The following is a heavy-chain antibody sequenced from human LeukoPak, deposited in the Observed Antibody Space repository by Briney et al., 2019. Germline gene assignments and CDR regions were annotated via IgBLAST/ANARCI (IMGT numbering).Heavy chain of an antibody. D-gene: IGHD3-10*01. CDR1: GASISVSVYY. Sequence: SETLSLTCTVSGASISVSVYYWGWIRQPPGRGLEWIGGIYSSGNTDYNPSLMSRVTISVDTSKNQFSLKLTSVTAADTAVYYCARSYGSGGEGELDYWGQGTLVTVSS. V-gene: IGHV4-39*07. CDR3: ARSYGSGGEGELDY. CDR2: IYSSGNT. J-gene: IGHJ4*02.